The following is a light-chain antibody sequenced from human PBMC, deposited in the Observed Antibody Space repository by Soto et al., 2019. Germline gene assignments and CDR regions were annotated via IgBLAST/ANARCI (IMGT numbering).Light chain of an antibody. CDR2: SDI. J-gene: IGLJ7*01. CDR1: SSNIGNNF. Sequence: QAVVTQPPSVSGTPGQRVTISCSGSSSNIGNNFVYWYQHLPGATPTLVVYSDIHRPSGVPVRFSGSKSGTSASLTISGLRSEDEATYYCATWDDSLSGFVVFGGGTQLTVL. CDR3: ATWDDSLSGFVV. V-gene: IGLV1-47*01.